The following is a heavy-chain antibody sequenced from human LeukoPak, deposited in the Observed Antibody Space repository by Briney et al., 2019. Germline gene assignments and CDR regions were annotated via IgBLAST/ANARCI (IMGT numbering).Heavy chain of an antibody. CDR3: AKSPGGYSGPFGD. D-gene: IGHD5-12*01. CDR1: GFTFNTYP. V-gene: IGHV3-11*04. J-gene: IGHJ4*02. Sequence: GGSLRLSCAAAGFTFNTYPMSWIRQAPGKGLEWVSYISTSGTAVYYADSVKGRFTISRDNAKNSLYLQMNSLRVEDTAVYYCAKSPGGYSGPFGDWGQGTLVTVSS. CDR2: ISTSGTAV.